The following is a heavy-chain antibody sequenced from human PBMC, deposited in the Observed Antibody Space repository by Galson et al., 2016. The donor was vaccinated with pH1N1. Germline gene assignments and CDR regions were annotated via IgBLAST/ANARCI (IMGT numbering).Heavy chain of an antibody. Sequence: CAISGDSVSSNSAAWNWIRQSSSRGLEWLGRTYYRSKWFYNYAVSVQGRITINPDTSKNQFSLQLNSVTPEDTAVYYCARHSPGRAVGVFDRWGQGTLVTVSS. CDR2: TYYRSKWFY. CDR1: GDSVSSNSAA. D-gene: IGHD6-19*01. CDR3: ARHSPGRAVGVFDR. J-gene: IGHJ4*02. V-gene: IGHV6-1*01.